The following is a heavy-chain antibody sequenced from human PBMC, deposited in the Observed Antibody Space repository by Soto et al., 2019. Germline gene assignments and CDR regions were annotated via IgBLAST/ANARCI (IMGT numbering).Heavy chain of an antibody. Sequence: ASVKVSCKASGGTFSSYAISWVRQAPGQGLELMGGIIPIFGTANYAQKFQGRVAITADESTSTAYMELSSLRSEDTAVYYCARDITERITIFGVVISGMDVWGQGTTVTVSS. V-gene: IGHV1-69*13. D-gene: IGHD3-3*01. J-gene: IGHJ6*02. CDR3: ARDITERITIFGVVISGMDV. CDR1: GGTFSSYA. CDR2: IIPIFGTA.